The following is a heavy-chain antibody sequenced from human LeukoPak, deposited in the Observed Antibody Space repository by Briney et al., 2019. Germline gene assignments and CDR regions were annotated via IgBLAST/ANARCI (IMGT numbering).Heavy chain of an antibody. J-gene: IGHJ4*02. D-gene: IGHD3-10*01. Sequence: GGSLRLSCAASKFTFSSYSMNWVRQAPGKGLEWVSSISSSSSYIYYADSVKGRFTISRDDAKNSLYLQMSSLRAEDTAVYYCARALYYYGSGSYAFFDYWGQGTLVTVSS. CDR3: ARALYYYGSGSYAFFDY. CDR1: KFTFSSYS. V-gene: IGHV3-21*01. CDR2: ISSSSSYI.